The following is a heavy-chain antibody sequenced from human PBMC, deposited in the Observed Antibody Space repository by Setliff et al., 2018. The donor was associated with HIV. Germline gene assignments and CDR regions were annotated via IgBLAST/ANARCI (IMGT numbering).Heavy chain of an antibody. CDR1: GFNFEDYG. CDR3: ARASFPRYCSITSCFEKGWFDP. D-gene: IGHD2-2*01. V-gene: IGHV3-20*04. CDR2: ISWSGDRV. J-gene: IGHJ5*02. Sequence: PGGSLRLSCVASGFNFEDYGMSWVRQIPGKGLEWVSIISWSGDRVDYADSVKGRFTISRDNAKNTLYVQMNSLRVEDTAVYYCARASFPRYCSITSCFEKGWFDPWGQGTLVTVSS.